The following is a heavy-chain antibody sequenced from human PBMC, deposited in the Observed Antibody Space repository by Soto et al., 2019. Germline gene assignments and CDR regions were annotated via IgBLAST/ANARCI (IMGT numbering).Heavy chain of an antibody. CDR1: GFTFGDYA. CDR3: TTEYQRWLQNRHFQH. Sequence: GGSLRLSCTASGFTFGDYAMSWFRQAPGKGLEWVGFIRSKAYGGTTEYAASVKGRFTISRDDSKSIAYLQMNSLKTEDTAVYYCTTEYQRWLQNRHFQHWGQGTLVTVSS. V-gene: IGHV3-49*03. J-gene: IGHJ1*01. D-gene: IGHD5-12*01. CDR2: IRSKAYGGTT.